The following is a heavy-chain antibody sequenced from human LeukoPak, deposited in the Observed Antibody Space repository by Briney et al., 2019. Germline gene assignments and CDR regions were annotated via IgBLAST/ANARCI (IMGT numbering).Heavy chain of an antibody. D-gene: IGHD6-19*01. V-gene: IGHV3-23*01. CDR3: AKGLSSGWDLKESDY. CDR2: ISGSGGST. Sequence: PGGSLRLSCAASGFTFSSLAMSCVRQAPGKGLEWVSSISGSGGSTFYEDSVKGRFTISRDNSRDNSKNTVYLQMNSLRAEDTAVYYCAKGLSSGWDLKESDYWGQGTLVTVSS. CDR1: GFTFSSLA. J-gene: IGHJ4*02.